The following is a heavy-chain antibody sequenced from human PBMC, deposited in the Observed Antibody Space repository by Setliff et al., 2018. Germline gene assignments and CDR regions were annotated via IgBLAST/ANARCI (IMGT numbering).Heavy chain of an antibody. D-gene: IGHD3-22*01. V-gene: IGHV3-23*01. Sequence: LRLSCTASGFTFRKHALAWVRQAPGKGLQWVSSVSGSGMTRDYTDSVKGRFTVSRDSSQNKIHLRMDSLRAEDTGKYFCARADSDSYYPYYFDFWGQGVLVTVSS. J-gene: IGHJ4*02. CDR2: VSGSGMTR. CDR1: GFTFRKHA. CDR3: ARADSDSYYPYYFDF.